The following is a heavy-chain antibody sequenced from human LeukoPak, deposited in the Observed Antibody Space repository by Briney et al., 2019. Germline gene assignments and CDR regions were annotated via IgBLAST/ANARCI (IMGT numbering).Heavy chain of an antibody. Sequence: SETLSLTCTVSGGSISSSSYYWGWIRQPPGKGLEWIGSIYYSGSTYYNPSLKSRVTISVDTSKNQFSLKLSSVTAADTAVYYCARDRGDPPADYWGPGTLVTVSS. CDR3: ARDRGDPPADY. J-gene: IGHJ4*02. CDR2: IYYSGST. V-gene: IGHV4-39*07. D-gene: IGHD3-10*01. CDR1: GGSISSSSYY.